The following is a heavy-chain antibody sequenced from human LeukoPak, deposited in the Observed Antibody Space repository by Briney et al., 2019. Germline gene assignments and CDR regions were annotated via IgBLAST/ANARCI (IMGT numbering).Heavy chain of an antibody. D-gene: IGHD3-22*01. CDR1: GGSFSDYY. Sequence: PSETLSLTCTVYGGSFSDYYWSWIRQPPGKGPEWIGEINHSGSTNYNPSLKSRVTISVDTSKNQFSLKLSSVTAADTALYYCAYSSGYQQHWGQGTLVTVSS. CDR3: AYSSGYQQH. J-gene: IGHJ1*01. V-gene: IGHV4-34*01. CDR2: INHSGST.